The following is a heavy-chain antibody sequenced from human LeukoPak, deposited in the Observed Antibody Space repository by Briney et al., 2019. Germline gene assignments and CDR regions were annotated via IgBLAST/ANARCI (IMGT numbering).Heavy chain of an antibody. CDR1: GFTVSSNS. D-gene: IGHD3-10*01. V-gene: IGHV3-53*01. CDR2: IYSDNT. J-gene: IGHJ3*02. Sequence: PGGSLRLSCTVSGFTVSSNSMSWVRQAPGKGLEWVSFIYSDNTHYSDSVKGRFTISRDNSKNTLYLQMNSLRAEDTAVYYCARDLGGNYYGNALDIWGQGTMVTVSS. CDR3: ARDLGGNYYGNALDI.